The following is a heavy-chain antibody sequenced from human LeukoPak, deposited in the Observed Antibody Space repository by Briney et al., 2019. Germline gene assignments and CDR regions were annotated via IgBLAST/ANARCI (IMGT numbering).Heavy chain of an antibody. CDR1: VYTXTGYY. J-gene: IGHJ5*02. D-gene: IGHD2/OR15-2a*01. V-gene: IGHV1-2*02. CDR3: ARGGGYSFSFFDP. CDR2: NNANSGGT. Sequence: ASVKVSCKASVYTXTGYYLHWVRQAPGQGLDYMGWNNANSGGTKYAENFQGRVTMTRDTSISTAFMELSRLRSDDTAVYYCARGGGYSFSFFDPWGQGTLVTVSS.